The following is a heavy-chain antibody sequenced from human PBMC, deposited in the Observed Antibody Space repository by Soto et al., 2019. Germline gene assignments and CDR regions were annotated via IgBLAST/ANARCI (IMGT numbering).Heavy chain of an antibody. D-gene: IGHD5-18*01. V-gene: IGHV3-23*01. J-gene: IGHJ4*02. CDR1: GFTFTSYG. CDR2: IIPSGGGT. Sequence: EVQLLESGGGLVQPGGSLRLSCAASGFTFTSYGMTWVRQAPGKGLEWVSSIIPSGGGTYYADSVKGRFTISRDNSKSTLYRQMNSLRPDDTAVYYCAKAFAAPYGYGGDYWGQGTLVTVSS. CDR3: AKAFAAPYGYGGDY.